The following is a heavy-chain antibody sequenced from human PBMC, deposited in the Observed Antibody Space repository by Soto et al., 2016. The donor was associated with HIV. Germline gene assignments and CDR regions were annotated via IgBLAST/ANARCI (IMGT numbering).Heavy chain of an antibody. V-gene: IGHV3-49*04. J-gene: IGHJ4*02. CDR3: YEVEGTT. CDR1: GFTFVDYS. D-gene: IGHD4-17*01. CDR2: IRSRAYGATT. Sequence: EVQLVESGGGLVQPGRSLRLSCTTSGFTFVDYSVHWVRQAPGKGLEWVGFIRSRAYGATTDYAASVKGRVSISRDDSRGIAYLEMSSLKTEDTGRYYCYEVEGTTWAEGTQVTVSS.